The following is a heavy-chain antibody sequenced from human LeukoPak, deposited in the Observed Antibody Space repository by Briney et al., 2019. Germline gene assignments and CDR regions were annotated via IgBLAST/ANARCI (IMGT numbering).Heavy chain of an antibody. CDR3: ARDGYGDYEHAIDY. J-gene: IGHJ4*02. CDR2: IWHDGSNK. V-gene: IGHV3-33*01. Sequence: PGRSLRLSCAASGFTFSSYGMHWVRQAPGKGLEWVAVIWHDGSNKYYADSVKGRFTISRDNSKNTLYLQMNSLKAEDTAVYYCARDGYGDYEHAIDYWGQGTLVTVSS. CDR1: GFTFSSYG. D-gene: IGHD4-17*01.